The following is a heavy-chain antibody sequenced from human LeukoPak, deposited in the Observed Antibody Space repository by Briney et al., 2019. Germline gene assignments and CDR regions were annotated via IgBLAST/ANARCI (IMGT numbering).Heavy chain of an antibody. CDR1: GFTFSSYG. Sequence: GGSLRLSCAAFGFTFSSYGMHWLRQTPGKGLEWVAFIRHDGSYQQYADSVKVRFTVSRDNSKDMVYLQMNSLRTEDTAVYYCAKNRDSSDYPRDFDFWGQGTLVTVSS. J-gene: IGHJ4*02. D-gene: IGHD3-22*01. CDR2: IRHDGSYQ. V-gene: IGHV3-30*02. CDR3: AKNRDSSDYPRDFDF.